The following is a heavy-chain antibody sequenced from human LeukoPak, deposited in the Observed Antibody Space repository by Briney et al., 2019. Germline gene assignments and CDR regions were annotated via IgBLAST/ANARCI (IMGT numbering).Heavy chain of an antibody. V-gene: IGHV5-51*01. D-gene: IGHD2-21*01. CDR2: IYPGDSDT. CDR3: ARRLGPNWFDP. Sequence: GESLKISCKGSGYIFTSYWIGWVRQLPGKGLEWMGTIYPGDSDTRYSPSFQGQVTISADKSISTAYLQWSSLKASDTAMYYCARRLGPNWFDPWGQGTLVTVSS. CDR1: GYIFTSYW. J-gene: IGHJ5*02.